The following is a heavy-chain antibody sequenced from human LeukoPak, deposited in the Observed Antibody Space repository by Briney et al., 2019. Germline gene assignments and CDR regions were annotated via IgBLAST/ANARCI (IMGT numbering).Heavy chain of an antibody. V-gene: IGHV3-30*04. CDR1: GFTFSSYA. CDR2: ISFDGSNK. CDR3: ARPGSPLLWFGDLET. D-gene: IGHD3-10*01. Sequence: GRSLRLSCAASGFTFSSYAIHCVRQAPGKGLEWVAVISFDGSNKYYADSVKGRFTISRDNSNNTLYLQMNSLRAEDTAVYYCARPGSPLLWFGDLETWGQGTLVTVSS. J-gene: IGHJ5*02.